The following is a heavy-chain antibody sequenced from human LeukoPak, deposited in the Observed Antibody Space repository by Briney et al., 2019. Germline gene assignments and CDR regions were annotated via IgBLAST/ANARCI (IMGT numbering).Heavy chain of an antibody. J-gene: IGHJ4*02. CDR3: ARGRGLRFPFDY. D-gene: IGHD5-12*01. V-gene: IGHV4-59*01. Sequence: PSETLSLSCTVSGGSISSYYWSWIRQPPGKGLEGIGYIYYSGSTNYNPSLKSRVTISVDTSKNQFSLKLSSVTAADTAVYYCARGRGLRFPFDYWGQGTLVTVSS. CDR2: IYYSGST. CDR1: GGSISSYY.